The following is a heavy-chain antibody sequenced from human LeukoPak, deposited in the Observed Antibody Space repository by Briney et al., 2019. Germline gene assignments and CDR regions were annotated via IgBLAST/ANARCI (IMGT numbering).Heavy chain of an antibody. CDR2: INPNSGGT. J-gene: IGHJ4*02. V-gene: IGHV1-2*02. D-gene: IGHD5-18*01. CDR3: ANEGYSYGEADY. Sequence: ASVKVSCKASGYTFTDYYMHWVRQAPGQGLEWMGWINPNSGGTNYAQKFQGRVTMTRDTSISTAYMDLSRLRSDDTAVYYCANEGYSYGEADYWGQGTLVIVSS. CDR1: GYTFTDYY.